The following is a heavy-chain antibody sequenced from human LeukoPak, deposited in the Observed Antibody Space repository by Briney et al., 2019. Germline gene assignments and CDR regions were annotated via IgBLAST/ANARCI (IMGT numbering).Heavy chain of an antibody. D-gene: IGHD3-22*01. J-gene: IGHJ3*02. CDR3: ARRDSSGYYGLYDTFDM. V-gene: IGHV4-34*01. Sequence: PSETLSLTCAVYGGSFSGYYWSWIRQPPGKGLEWIGEINHSGSTNYNPSLKSRVTISVDTSKNQFSLKLSSVTAADTAVYYCARRDSSGYYGLYDTFDMWGQGTTVTVSS. CDR1: GGSFSGYY. CDR2: INHSGST.